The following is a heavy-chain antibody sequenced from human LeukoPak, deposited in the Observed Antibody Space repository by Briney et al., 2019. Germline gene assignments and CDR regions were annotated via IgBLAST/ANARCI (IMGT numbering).Heavy chain of an antibody. J-gene: IGHJ5*02. D-gene: IGHD3-10*01. CDR1: GGSISSGGYY. Sequence: SETLSLTCTVSGGSISSGGYYWSWIRQHPGKGLEWIGYIYYSGSTYYNPSLKSRITISVDTSKNQFSLILSSVTAADTAVYYCARDLRGSGSYWFDPWGQGTLVTVSS. V-gene: IGHV4-31*03. CDR2: IYYSGST. CDR3: ARDLRGSGSYWFDP.